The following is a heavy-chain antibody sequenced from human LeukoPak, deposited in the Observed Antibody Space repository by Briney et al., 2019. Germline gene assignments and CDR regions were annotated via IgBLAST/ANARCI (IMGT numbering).Heavy chain of an antibody. J-gene: IGHJ5*02. D-gene: IGHD2-2*02. CDR2: INAGNGNT. V-gene: IGHV1-3*01. Sequence: GASVKVSCKASGYIFTSYAMHWVRQAPGQRLEWMGWINAGNGNTKYSQRFQGRVTITRDTSASTAYMELSSLRSEDTAVYYCARDRYCSSTSCYTRNWFDPWGQGTLVTVSS. CDR1: GYIFTSYA. CDR3: ARDRYCSSTSCYTRNWFDP.